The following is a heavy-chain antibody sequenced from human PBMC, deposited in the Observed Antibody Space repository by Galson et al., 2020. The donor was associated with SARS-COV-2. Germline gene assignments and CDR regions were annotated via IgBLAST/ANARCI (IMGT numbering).Heavy chain of an antibody. D-gene: IGHD5-12*01. CDR2: IYYSGST. CDR3: ARGWLRFDY. CDR1: GGPISRYY. V-gene: IGHV4-59*01. Sequence: ASETLSLTCAVSGGPISRYYWSWIRQPPGKGLEWIGYIYYSGSTNSNPSLNGRVTISVDMSNNQLSLRLSSVTAADTAIYYCARGWLRFDYWGQGALVTVSS. J-gene: IGHJ4*02.